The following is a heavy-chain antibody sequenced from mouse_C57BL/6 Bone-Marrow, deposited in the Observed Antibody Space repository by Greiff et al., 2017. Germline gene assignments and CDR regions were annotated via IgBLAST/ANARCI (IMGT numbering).Heavy chain of an antibody. V-gene: IGHV1-64*01. D-gene: IGHD1-1*01. J-gene: IGHJ1*03. CDR1: GYTFTSYW. CDR3: ASYYYGSSTYWYLDV. CDR2: IHPNSGST. Sequence: VQLQQPGAELVKPGASVKLSCKASGYTFTSYWMHWVKQRPGQGLEWIGMIHPNSGSTNYNEKFKSKATLTVDKSSSTAYMQLSSLTSEDSAVYYCASYYYGSSTYWYLDVWGTGTTVTVSS.